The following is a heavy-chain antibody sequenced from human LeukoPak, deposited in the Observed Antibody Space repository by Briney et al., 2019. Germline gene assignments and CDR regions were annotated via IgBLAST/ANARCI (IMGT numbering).Heavy chain of an antibody. V-gene: IGHV4-39*07. CDR2: IYYSGST. CDR1: GGSISSSSYY. CDR3: ARGSSHFDY. Sequence: SETLSLTCTVSGGSISSSSYYWGWIRQPPGKGLEWIGSIYYSGSTYYNLSLKSRVTISVDTSKNQFSLKLSSVTAADTAVYYCARGSSHFDYWGQGTLVTVSS. D-gene: IGHD6-13*01. J-gene: IGHJ4*02.